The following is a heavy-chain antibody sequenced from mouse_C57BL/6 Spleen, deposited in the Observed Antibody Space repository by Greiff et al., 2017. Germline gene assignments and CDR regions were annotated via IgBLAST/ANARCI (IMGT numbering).Heavy chain of an antibody. J-gene: IGHJ3*01. CDR2: ISYDGSN. V-gene: IGHV3-6*01. Sequence: EVKLQESGPGLVKPSQSLSLTCSVTGYSITSGYYWNWIRQFPGNKLEWMGYISYDGSNNYNPSLKNRISITRDTSKNQFFLKLNSVTTEDTATYYCARDGEMEDYGFAYWGQGTLVTVSA. CDR1: GYSITSGYY. D-gene: IGHD2-4*01. CDR3: ARDGEMEDYGFAY.